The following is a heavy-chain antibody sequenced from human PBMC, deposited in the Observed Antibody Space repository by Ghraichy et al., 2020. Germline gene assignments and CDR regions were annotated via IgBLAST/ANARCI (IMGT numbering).Heavy chain of an antibody. J-gene: IGHJ4*02. CDR3: ARDILRERGGDDY. V-gene: IGHV3-48*02. CDR1: GFTFNKCG. Sequence: GGSLRLSCAASGFTFNKCGMNWVRRAPGKGLEWVSYISHTTIPIYYSDSVKGRFTISRDNAKNSLYLQMNSLRDEDTAVYYCARDILRERGGDDYWGQGTLVIVSS. CDR2: ISHTTIPI. D-gene: IGHD3-16*01.